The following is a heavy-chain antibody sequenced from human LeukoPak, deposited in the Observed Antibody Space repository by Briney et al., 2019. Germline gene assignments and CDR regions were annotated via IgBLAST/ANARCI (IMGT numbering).Heavy chain of an antibody. V-gene: IGHV3-30*03. CDR2: ISYDVGKK. Sequence: PGGSLTLSCAASGFTFSSYGMHWVRQAPGRGLEWVAVISYDVGKKYYADSVKGRFTISRDNSKNTLYLQMNSLSAEDTAVYYCAGYGGSYPYYMDVWGKGTTVTISS. D-gene: IGHD1-26*01. J-gene: IGHJ6*03. CDR1: GFTFSSYG. CDR3: AGYGGSYPYYMDV.